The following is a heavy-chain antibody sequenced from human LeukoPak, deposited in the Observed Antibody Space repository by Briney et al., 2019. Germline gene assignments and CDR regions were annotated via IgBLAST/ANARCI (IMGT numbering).Heavy chain of an antibody. Sequence: LTGGSLRLSGAASGFTFSSYIMNWVRQAPGKGLEWVSYISSSSSTIYYADSVKGRFTISRDNAKNSLYLQMNSLRDEDTAVYYCARDLFTVTTGEGYWGQGTLVTVSS. CDR3: ARDLFTVTTGEGY. CDR2: ISSSSSTI. D-gene: IGHD4-17*01. J-gene: IGHJ4*02. V-gene: IGHV3-48*02. CDR1: GFTFSSYI.